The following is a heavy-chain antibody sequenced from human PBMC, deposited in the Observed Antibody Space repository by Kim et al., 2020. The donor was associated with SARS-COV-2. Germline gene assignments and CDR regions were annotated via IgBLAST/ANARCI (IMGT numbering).Heavy chain of an antibody. J-gene: IGHJ4*02. D-gene: IGHD3-10*01. Sequence: NYAQKLQGRVTMTTDTSTSTAYMELRSLSSDDTAVYYCARVMSEFLHFDYWGQGTLVTVSS. CDR3: ARVMSEFLHFDY. V-gene: IGHV1-18*01.